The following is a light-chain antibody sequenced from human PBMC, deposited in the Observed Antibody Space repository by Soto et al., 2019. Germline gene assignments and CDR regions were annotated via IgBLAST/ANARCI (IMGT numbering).Light chain of an antibody. Sequence: QSALTQPASVSGSPGQSITISCARTSSDVGSYDLVSWYQQHPGKAPKLIIYEVSKRPSGVSTRFSGSKSGNTASLTISGLQAEDEAEYHCCSYAGTSTVLFGGGTKVTVL. CDR2: EVS. CDR1: SSDVGSYDL. CDR3: CSYAGTSTVL. V-gene: IGLV2-23*02. J-gene: IGLJ2*01.